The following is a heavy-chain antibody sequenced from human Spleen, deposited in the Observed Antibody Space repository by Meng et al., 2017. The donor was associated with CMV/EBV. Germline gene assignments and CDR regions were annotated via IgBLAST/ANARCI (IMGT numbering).Heavy chain of an antibody. CDR1: GFTFSDYY. J-gene: IGHJ6*02. D-gene: IGHD6-13*01. CDR3: AKDIAAAGTDYYYGMDV. Sequence: GGSLRLSCAASGFTFSDYYMSWIRQAPGKGLEWVSYIGSSGSSIKYADSVKGRFTISRDNSKNTLYLQMNSLRAEDTAVYYCAKDIAAAGTDYYYGMDVWGQGTTVTVSS. CDR2: IGSSGSSI. V-gene: IGHV3-11*04.